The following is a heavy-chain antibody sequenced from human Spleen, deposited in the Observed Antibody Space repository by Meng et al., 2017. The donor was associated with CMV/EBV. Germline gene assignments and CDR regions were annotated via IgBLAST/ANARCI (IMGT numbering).Heavy chain of an antibody. CDR1: GYTFTSYA. CDR3: ARGLELRGWFDP. Sequence: SVKVSCKASGYTFTSYAISWVRQAPGQGLEWMGGIIPIFGTANYAQKFQGRVTITTDESTSTAYMELSSLRSEDTAVYYCARGLELRGWFDPWGQGTLVTVSS. V-gene: IGHV1-69*05. CDR2: IIPIFGTA. D-gene: IGHD1-7*01. J-gene: IGHJ5*02.